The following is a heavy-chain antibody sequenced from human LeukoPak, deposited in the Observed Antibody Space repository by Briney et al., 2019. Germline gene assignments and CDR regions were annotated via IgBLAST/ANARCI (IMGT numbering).Heavy chain of an antibody. Sequence: PGGSLRLSCAASGFTFSSYGMSWVRQAPGKGLVWVSRINSDGSSTTYADSVKGRFTISRDNAKNTLYLQMNSLRAEDTAVYYCARDTSYGDYVDYWGQGTLVTVSS. CDR1: GFTFSSYG. CDR2: INSDGSST. J-gene: IGHJ4*02. CDR3: ARDTSYGDYVDY. D-gene: IGHD4-17*01. V-gene: IGHV3-74*01.